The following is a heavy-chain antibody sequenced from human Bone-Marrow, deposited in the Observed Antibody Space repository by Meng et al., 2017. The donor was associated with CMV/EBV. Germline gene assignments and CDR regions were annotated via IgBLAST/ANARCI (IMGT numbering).Heavy chain of an antibody. D-gene: IGHD2-2*02. CDR2: IRSKAYGGTT. CDR3: TRVVVPAAIVGFDY. CDR1: GFTFGDHA. V-gene: IGHV3-49*04. Sequence: GESLKISCTASGFTFGDHAMSWVRQAPGKGLEWVGFIRSKAYGGTTEYVASVKGRFTILRDDSKSIAYLQMNSLKTEDTGAYFCTRVVVPAAIVGFDYWGQGTLVTVSS. J-gene: IGHJ4*02.